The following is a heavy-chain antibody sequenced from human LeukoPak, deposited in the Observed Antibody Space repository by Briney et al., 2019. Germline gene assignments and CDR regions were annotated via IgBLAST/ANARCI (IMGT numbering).Heavy chain of an antibody. D-gene: IGHD1-1*01. Sequence: SETLSLTCAVYGGSFSGDYWSGGRERPGKGVGWIGEINHSGSTNYNPSLTSPVTLSLDTSKPHFSLQLSSVTPADTAVYYCARHPARILLPGTRFWFDPWGQGTLVTVSS. CDR2: INHSGST. J-gene: IGHJ5*02. CDR3: ARHPARILLPGTRFWFDP. CDR1: GGSFSGDY. V-gene: IGHV4-34*01.